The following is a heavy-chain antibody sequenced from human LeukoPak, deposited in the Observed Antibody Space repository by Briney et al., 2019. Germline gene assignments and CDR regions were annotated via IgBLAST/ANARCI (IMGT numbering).Heavy chain of an antibody. J-gene: IGHJ4*02. CDR3: AKDSTDYGDFDS. Sequence: GGSLRLSCAASGFTFTNHDMSWVRQAPGQGLEWVAGISGSGGSTYYADSVKGHFTVSRDNSKNTLFLQMNSLRAEDTAVYYCAKDSTDYGDFDSWGQGTLVTVS. CDR1: GFTFTNHD. CDR2: ISGSGGST. D-gene: IGHD4-17*01. V-gene: IGHV3-23*01.